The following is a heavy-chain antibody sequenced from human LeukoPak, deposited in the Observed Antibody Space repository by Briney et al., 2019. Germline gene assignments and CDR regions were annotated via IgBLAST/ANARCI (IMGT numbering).Heavy chain of an antibody. Sequence: GGSLRLSCAASGFTFSSYEMNWVRQAPGKGLEWVSFITSSGNTMCYADSVKGRFTISRDNAKNSLYLQMNSLRADDTAVYYCARLRSKYWFDPWGQGTLVTVSS. CDR1: GFTFSSYE. CDR2: ITSSGNTM. V-gene: IGHV3-48*03. D-gene: IGHD4-11*01. CDR3: ARLRSKYWFDP. J-gene: IGHJ5*02.